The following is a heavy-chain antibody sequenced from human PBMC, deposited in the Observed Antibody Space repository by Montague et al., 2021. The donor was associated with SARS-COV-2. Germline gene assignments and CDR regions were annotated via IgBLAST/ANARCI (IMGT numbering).Heavy chain of an antibody. CDR1: NGSFSCNS. CDR2: ITHCGPT. J-gene: IGHJ5*01. CDR3: AGGLRLCNGGSCYFDWFDP. D-gene: IGHD2-15*01. Sequence: SETLSLTCAVYNGSFSCNSFSTFYRSWIRQPPGKGLEWIGEITHCGPTNYNPSLECRFSISVDTSQNQFSLRLISVTASDTAVYYCAGGLRLCNGGSCYFDWFDPWGQGTTVIVSS. V-gene: IGHV4-34*01.